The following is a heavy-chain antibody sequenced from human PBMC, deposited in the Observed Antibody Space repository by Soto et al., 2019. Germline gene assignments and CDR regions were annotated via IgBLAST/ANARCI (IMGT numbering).Heavy chain of an antibody. J-gene: IGHJ4*02. Sequence: ASVKVSWKASGYAFTGYYIHWVRQAPGQGLEWMGWVSPKNGDTDYAQRFQGRVTMTRDTSITSAYLDLTRLRYDDTATYFCARANSGDDDEFDYWGQGTPVTVSS. CDR2: VSPKNGDT. CDR1: GYAFTGYY. CDR3: ARANSGDDDEFDY. D-gene: IGHD5-12*01. V-gene: IGHV1-2*02.